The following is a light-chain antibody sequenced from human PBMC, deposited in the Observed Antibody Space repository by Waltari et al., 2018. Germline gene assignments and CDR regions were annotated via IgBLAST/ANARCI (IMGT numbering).Light chain of an antibody. J-gene: IGLJ3*02. CDR3: CSYAGRSTWV. V-gene: IGLV2-14*03. Sequence: QSALTQPASVSGSPGQSITISCTGASTDVGDYNYVSWYQQIPGKAPKVIIYDVTKRPSGVSNRFSGSKSGNSASLSISGLQAEDEAQYYCCSYAGRSTWVFGGGTKVTVL. CDR2: DVT. CDR1: STDVGDYNY.